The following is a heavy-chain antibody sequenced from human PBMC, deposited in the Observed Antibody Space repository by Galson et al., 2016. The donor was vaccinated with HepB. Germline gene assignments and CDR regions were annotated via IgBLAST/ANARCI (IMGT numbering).Heavy chain of an antibody. Sequence: SCKASGYTFASYGISWVRQAPGQGLEWMGWISAYNGNTNYAQKLQGRVTMTTDTSTSTAYMKLRSLRSDDTAVYYCARDWLVAVFDYWGQGTLVTVSS. D-gene: IGHD6-19*01. CDR3: ARDWLVAVFDY. CDR2: ISAYNGNT. V-gene: IGHV1-18*01. J-gene: IGHJ4*02. CDR1: GYTFASYG.